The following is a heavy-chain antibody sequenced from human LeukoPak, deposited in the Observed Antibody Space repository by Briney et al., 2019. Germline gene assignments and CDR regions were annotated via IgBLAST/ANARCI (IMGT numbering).Heavy chain of an antibody. CDR3: ARLNYDFWSGYWFDP. J-gene: IGHJ5*02. Sequence: SETLSLTCTVSGGSISSYYWSWIRQPPGKGLEWIGYIYYSGSTNYNPSLKGRVTMSVDTSKNQFSLKLSSVTAADTAVYYCARLNYDFWSGYWFDPWGQGTLVTVSS. CDR2: IYYSGST. D-gene: IGHD3-3*01. CDR1: GGSISSYY. V-gene: IGHV4-59*12.